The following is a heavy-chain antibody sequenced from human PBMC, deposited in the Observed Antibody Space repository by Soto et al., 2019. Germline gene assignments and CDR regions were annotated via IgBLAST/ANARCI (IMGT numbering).Heavy chain of an antibody. J-gene: IGHJ5*02. CDR1: FTFSMYS. V-gene: IGHV3-21*01. Sequence: EVQVVESGGGLVQPGGSLRLSCSFTFSMYSMNWVRQAPGKGLEWVASISSGGDYIKYADSVKGRFTISRDNAKNSVSLQMNSLGVDDTAIYFCTRDQGGSYDSWFDPWGQGTLVTVSS. CDR3: TRDQGGSYDSWFDP. D-gene: IGHD1-26*01. CDR2: ISSGGDYI.